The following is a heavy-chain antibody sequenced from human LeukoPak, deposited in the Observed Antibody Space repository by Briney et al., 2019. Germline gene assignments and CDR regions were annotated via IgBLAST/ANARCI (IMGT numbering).Heavy chain of an antibody. CDR3: ARGPHCSSTSCYSEYFHH. V-gene: IGHV4-31*11. Sequence: SETLSLTCAVYGGSFSGYYWSWIRQHPGKGLEWIGYISYSGSPYYNPSLKSRVTISVDTSRNQFSLKLSSVTAADTAVYYCARGPHCSSTSCYSEYFHHWGQGTLVTVSS. J-gene: IGHJ1*01. D-gene: IGHD2-2*01. CDR2: ISYSGSP. CDR1: GGSFSGYY.